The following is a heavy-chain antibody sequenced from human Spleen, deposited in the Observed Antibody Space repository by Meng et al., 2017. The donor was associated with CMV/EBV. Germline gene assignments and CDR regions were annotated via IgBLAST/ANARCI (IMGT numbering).Heavy chain of an antibody. CDR2: ISSSSSYI. CDR3: ARGVYYEILTGYYGAMDV. J-gene: IGHJ6*02. D-gene: IGHD3-9*01. CDR1: GFTFSSYT. V-gene: IGHV3-21*01. Sequence: LSLTCAASGFTFSSYTMNWLRQAPGKGLEWVSSISSSSSYIYYADSVKGRFTISRDNAKNSLYLQMNSLRAEDTAVYYCARGVYYEILTGYYGAMDVWGQGTTVTVSS.